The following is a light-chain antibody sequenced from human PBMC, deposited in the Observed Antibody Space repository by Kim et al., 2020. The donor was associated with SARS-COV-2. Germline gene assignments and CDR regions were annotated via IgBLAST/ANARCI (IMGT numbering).Light chain of an antibody. CDR1: QAIANY. CDR2: AAS. Sequence: SVGDRVTITCRASQAIANYLAWYQKKPGKVPKLLIYAASTLQAGVPSRFSGRASGTVFTLTISSLQPEDVAVYYCQKYENAPLTFGGGTKVDIK. J-gene: IGKJ4*01. V-gene: IGKV1-27*01. CDR3: QKYENAPLT.